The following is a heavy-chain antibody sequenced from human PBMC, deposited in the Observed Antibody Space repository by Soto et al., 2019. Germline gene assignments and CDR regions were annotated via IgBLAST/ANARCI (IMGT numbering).Heavy chain of an antibody. V-gene: IGHV4-34*01. D-gene: IGHD1-26*01. Sequence: SETLSLTCAVYGGSFSGYYWSWIRQPPGKGLEWIGEINHSGSTNYNPSLKSRVTISVDTYKNQFSLKLSSVTAADTAVYYCARPAEVGALYYYYGMDVWGQGNTVTVSS. CDR3: ARPAEVGALYYYYGMDV. CDR2: INHSGST. CDR1: GGSFSGYY. J-gene: IGHJ6*02.